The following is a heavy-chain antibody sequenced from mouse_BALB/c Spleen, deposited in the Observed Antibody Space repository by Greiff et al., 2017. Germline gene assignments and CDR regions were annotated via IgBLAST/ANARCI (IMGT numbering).Heavy chain of an antibody. CDR1: GFSLTSYG. CDR3: APITTATYYAMDY. J-gene: IGHJ4*01. V-gene: IGHV2-9*02. Sequence: VQRVESGPGLVAPSQSLSITCTVSGFSLTSYGVHWVRQPPGKGLEWLGVIWAGGSTNYNSALMSRLSISKDNSKSQVFLKMNSLQTDDTAMYYCAPITTATYYAMDYWGQGTSVTVSS. D-gene: IGHD1-2*01. CDR2: IWAGGST.